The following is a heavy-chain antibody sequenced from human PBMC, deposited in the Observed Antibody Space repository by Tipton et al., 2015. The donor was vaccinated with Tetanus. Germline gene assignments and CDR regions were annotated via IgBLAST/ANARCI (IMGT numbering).Heavy chain of an antibody. J-gene: IGHJ4*02. D-gene: IGHD2-15*01. V-gene: IGHV1-8*01. CDR2: MNPNSGNT. Sequence: QLVQSGAEVKKPGASVKVSCKASGYTFTSYDINWVRQATGQGLEWMGWMNPNSGNTGYAQKFQGRVTMTRNTSISTAYMELSRLRSDDTAVYYCARGLNRYCSGGSCYIPCYFDYWGQGTLVTVSS. CDR3: ARGLNRYCSGGSCYIPCYFDY. CDR1: GYTFTSYD.